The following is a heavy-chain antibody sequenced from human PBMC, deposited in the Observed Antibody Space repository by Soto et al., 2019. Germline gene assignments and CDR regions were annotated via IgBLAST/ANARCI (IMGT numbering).Heavy chain of an antibody. V-gene: IGHV4-39*01. CDR3: AKDGGSYYFGPIDQ. D-gene: IGHD1-26*01. CDR2: IYNTGST. J-gene: IGHJ4*02. CDR1: GGCISSSNCH. Sequence: XGALSLPCTVSGGCISSSNCHWGWIRQSPGKGLEWIGSIYNTGSTYYNPSLKSRVTISVDTSKNQFSLKLNSVTAADTAVYYCAKDGGSYYFGPIDQWGQGTLVTVSS.